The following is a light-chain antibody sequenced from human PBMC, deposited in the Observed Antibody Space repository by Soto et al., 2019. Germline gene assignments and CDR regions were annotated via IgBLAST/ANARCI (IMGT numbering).Light chain of an antibody. V-gene: IGKV1-5*01. J-gene: IGKJ1*01. CDR2: DAS. Sequence: DIQMTQSPSTLSASVGDRVTITCRASQRISRWLAWYQQKPGKVPQLLIYDASSLESGVPSRFSGSGSGTEFTLTISSLQPDDFATYYCQHYNSYSPRTFGQGTKVEIK. CDR3: QHYNSYSPRT. CDR1: QRISRW.